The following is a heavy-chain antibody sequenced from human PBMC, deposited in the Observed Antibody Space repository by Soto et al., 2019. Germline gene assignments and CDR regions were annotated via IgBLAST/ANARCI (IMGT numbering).Heavy chain of an antibody. J-gene: IGHJ5*02. Sequence: QVQLQESGPRLVKPSQTLSLSCAVSGGSIISASYSWNWIRQCPGRGLEWIGHIYSSGSTYYNPSLKGRVSISVAASNNQFSLKLTSVTAADAAVYFCAREVAARIARWFDAWGQGILVTVSS. V-gene: IGHV4-31*11. D-gene: IGHD6-6*01. CDR1: GGSIISASYS. CDR3: AREVAARIARWFDA. CDR2: IYSSGST.